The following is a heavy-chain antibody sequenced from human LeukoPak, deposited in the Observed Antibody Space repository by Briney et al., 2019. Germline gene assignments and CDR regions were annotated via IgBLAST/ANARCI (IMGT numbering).Heavy chain of an antibody. Sequence: GGSLRLSCAASGLTFSSYGMSWVRQAPGKGLEWVSAISGSGGSTYYADSVKGRFTISRDNSKNTLYLQMNSLRAEDTAVYYCAKVSRIAAARMYWFDPWGQGTLVTVSS. J-gene: IGHJ5*02. CDR1: GLTFSSYG. CDR2: ISGSGGST. CDR3: AKVSRIAAARMYWFDP. D-gene: IGHD6-13*01. V-gene: IGHV3-23*01.